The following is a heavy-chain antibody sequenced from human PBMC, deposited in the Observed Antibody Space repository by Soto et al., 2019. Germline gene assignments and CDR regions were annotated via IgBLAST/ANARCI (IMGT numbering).Heavy chain of an antibody. J-gene: IGHJ4*02. V-gene: IGHV1-69*13. D-gene: IGHD6-6*01. CDR3: ARVESARAYSSSSYYFDY. CDR2: IIPIFGTA. CDR1: GGTFSSYA. Sequence: SVKVSCKASGGTFSSYAISWVRQAPGQGLEWMGGIIPIFGTANYAQKFQGRVTITADESTSTAYMELSSLRSEDTAVYYCARVESARAYSSSSYYFDYWGQGTLVTVSS.